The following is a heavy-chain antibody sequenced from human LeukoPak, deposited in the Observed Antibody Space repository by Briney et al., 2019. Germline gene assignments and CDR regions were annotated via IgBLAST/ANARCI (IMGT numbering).Heavy chain of an antibody. V-gene: IGHV4-34*01. CDR1: GGSFSGYY. D-gene: IGHD5-18*01. CDR2: INHSGST. J-gene: IGHJ4*02. Sequence: SETLSLTCAVYGGSFSGYYWSWIRQPPGKGLEWIWEINHSGSTNYNPSLKSRVTISVDTSKNQFSLKLSSVTAADTAVYYCARGRSGYSYGFPRPPRDYYFDYWGQGTLVTVSS. CDR3: ARGRSGYSYGFPRPPRDYYFDY.